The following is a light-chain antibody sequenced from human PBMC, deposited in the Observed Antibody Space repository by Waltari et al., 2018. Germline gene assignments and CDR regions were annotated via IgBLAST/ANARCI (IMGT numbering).Light chain of an antibody. CDR2: EVA. CDR3: CSYAPSSTWV. V-gene: IGLV2-23*02. CDR1: SSDVGNYNL. Sequence: QSALTQPASVSGSPGQSFTISCAGTSSDVGNYNLVSWYQEHPGQAPKLIIYEVAERPSGVPNRVSGSKSGNTASLTISGLRAGDEADYYCCSYAPSSTWVSGGVT. J-gene: IGLJ3*02.